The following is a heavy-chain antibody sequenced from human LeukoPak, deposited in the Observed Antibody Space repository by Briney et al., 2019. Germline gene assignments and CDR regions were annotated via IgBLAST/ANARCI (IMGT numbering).Heavy chain of an antibody. CDR3: ARARKGAIHAPSWPAFLY. D-gene: IGHD6-13*01. V-gene: IGHV1-2*06. Sequence: ASVKVSCKASGYTFTDYNMHWVRQAPGQGLDWLGRISLNGGDTIDAQKFQGRVTMTRDTSISTAYMELSRLRSDDTAVYYCARARKGAIHAPSWPAFLYWGQGTLVTVSS. J-gene: IGHJ4*02. CDR1: GYTFTDYN. CDR2: ISLNGGDT.